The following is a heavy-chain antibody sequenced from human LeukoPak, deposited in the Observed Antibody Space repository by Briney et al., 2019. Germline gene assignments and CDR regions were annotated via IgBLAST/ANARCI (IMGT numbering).Heavy chain of an antibody. CDR3: ARSLVWFGELLPSWYFDL. Sequence: PGGSLRLSCAASGFTFSGYWMSWVRQAPGKGLEWVANIKQDGNEKYFVDSVKGRFTLSRDNAKNSLYLQMNSLRAEDTAVYYCARSLVWFGELLPSWYFDLWGRGTLVTVSS. CDR2: IKQDGNEK. CDR1: GFTFSGYW. D-gene: IGHD3-10*01. J-gene: IGHJ2*01. V-gene: IGHV3-7*01.